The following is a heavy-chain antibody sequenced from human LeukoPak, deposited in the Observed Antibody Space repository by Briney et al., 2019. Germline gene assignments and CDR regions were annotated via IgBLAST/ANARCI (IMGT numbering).Heavy chain of an antibody. CDR1: GFIFSHHG. V-gene: IGHV3-33*01. Sequence: GGSLRLSCAASGFIFSHHGMHWVRQAPGQGLEWVAVIWSDGTNRFYADSVKSRFTISRDNSQNTVFLQMDSLRVKDTAIYYCARDAQRGFDYSNSLKYWGHGTLVTVSS. J-gene: IGHJ4*01. CDR2: IWSDGTNR. CDR3: ARDAQRGFDYSNSLKY. D-gene: IGHD4-11*01.